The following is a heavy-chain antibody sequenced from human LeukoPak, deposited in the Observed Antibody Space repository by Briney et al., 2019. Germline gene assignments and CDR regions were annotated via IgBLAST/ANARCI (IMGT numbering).Heavy chain of an antibody. J-gene: IGHJ4*02. Sequence: SETLSLTCAVYGESFSAYFWNWIRQAPGKPLEYIGEINHRGSSHYNPSLKTRVTLSVDTSKNQFSLKLTSVTAADTAVYFCARGSSFDGYCSAGACDAGYYDSWGQGTPVTVSA. CDR3: ARGSSFDGYCSAGACDAGYYDS. D-gene: IGHD2-15*01. CDR2: INHRGSS. CDR1: GESFSAYF. V-gene: IGHV4-34*01.